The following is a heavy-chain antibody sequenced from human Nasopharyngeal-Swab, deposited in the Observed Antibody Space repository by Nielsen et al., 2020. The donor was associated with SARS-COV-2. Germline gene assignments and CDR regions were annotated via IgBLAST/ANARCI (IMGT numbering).Heavy chain of an antibody. CDR1: GFAFSNHG. D-gene: IGHD3-10*01. Sequence: GESLKISCAASGFAFSNHGMHWVRQAPGKGLEWVGVISYEGSSIHYEDSLKGRFTISRDNFRNTVNLQMSALRLEDTAVYFCVRDVSYASGSAYNFDHWGRGTLVTVSS. CDR3: VRDVSYASGSAYNFDH. CDR2: ISYEGSSI. V-gene: IGHV3-30*03. J-gene: IGHJ4*02.